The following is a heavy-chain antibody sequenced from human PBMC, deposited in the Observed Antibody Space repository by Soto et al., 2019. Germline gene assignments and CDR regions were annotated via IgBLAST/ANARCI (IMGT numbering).Heavy chain of an antibody. D-gene: IGHD3-22*01. J-gene: IGHJ4*02. V-gene: IGHV4-4*02. CDR3: VTMSVVGYFDY. Sequence: SETLALTSDVCGGSIVGSNWWNWVRQPPGKGLEWIGETYPSGSTDDQPSLKSRVTISQDESNNQFSPNLTSVTAADTALSSCVTMSVVGYFDYWRRGSLVTVSS. CDR1: GGSIVGSNW. CDR2: TYPSGST.